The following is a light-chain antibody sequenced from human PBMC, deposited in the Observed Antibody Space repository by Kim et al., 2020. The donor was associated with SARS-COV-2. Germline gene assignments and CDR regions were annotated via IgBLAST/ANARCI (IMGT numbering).Light chain of an antibody. CDR2: GTS. Sequence: SASVGDTVTITCRASQDINHYLAWFQQKPGKAPKSLIYGTSNLRGGVPSKFSGSGSATDFTLTISSLQPEDFATYYCQQYKSYPRTFGGGTVVEIK. CDR3: QQYKSYPRT. V-gene: IGKV1-16*02. J-gene: IGKJ4*01. CDR1: QDINHY.